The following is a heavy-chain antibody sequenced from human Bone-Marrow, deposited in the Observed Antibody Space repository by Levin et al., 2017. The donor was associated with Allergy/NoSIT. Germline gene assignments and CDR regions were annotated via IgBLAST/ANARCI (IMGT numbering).Heavy chain of an antibody. D-gene: IGHD6-6*01. V-gene: IGHV1-18*01. Sequence: GESLKISCKASGYTFTSYGISWVRQAPGQGLEWMGWISAYNGNTNYAQKLQGRVTMTTDTSTSTAYMELRSLRSDDTAVYYCAREIRSIAARPDGFYGMDGWGQGTTVTVSS. CDR1: GYTFTSYG. J-gene: IGHJ6*02. CDR2: ISAYNGNT. CDR3: AREIRSIAARPDGFYGMDG.